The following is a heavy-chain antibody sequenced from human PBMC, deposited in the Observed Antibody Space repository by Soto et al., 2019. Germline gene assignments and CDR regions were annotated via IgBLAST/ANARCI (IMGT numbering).Heavy chain of an antibody. CDR2: ISSSSSTI. CDR3: ARDAVVPAAKYRTYYYGMDV. V-gene: IGHV3-48*04. Sequence: GGSLRLSCAASGFTFSSYSMNWVRQAPGKGLEWVSYISSSSSTIYYADSVKGRFTISRDNAKNSLYLQMNSLRAEDTAVYYCARDAVVPAAKYRTYYYGMDVWGQGTTVTVSS. D-gene: IGHD2-2*01. CDR1: GFTFSSYS. J-gene: IGHJ6*02.